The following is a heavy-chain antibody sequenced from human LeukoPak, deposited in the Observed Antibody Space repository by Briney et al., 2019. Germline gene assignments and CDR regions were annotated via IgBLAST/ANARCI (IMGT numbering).Heavy chain of an antibody. Sequence: PGGSLRLSCAASGFTFSSYTMNWVRQAPGKGLEWVSSISSSSTYIYYADSVKGRFTISRDNAKNSLHLQMNSLRAEDTAVYYCARVRSTSWYGYFDYWGQGTLVTVSS. CDR3: ARVRSTSWYGYFDY. CDR1: GFTFSSYT. J-gene: IGHJ4*02. CDR2: ISSSSTYI. D-gene: IGHD6-13*01. V-gene: IGHV3-21*01.